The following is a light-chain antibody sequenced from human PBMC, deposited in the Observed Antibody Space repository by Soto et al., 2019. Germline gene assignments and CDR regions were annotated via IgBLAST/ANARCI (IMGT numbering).Light chain of an antibody. CDR1: QSISNY. CDR2: DAS. Sequence: EIVLTQSPATLSLSPCERATLSFSASQSISNYVAWYQQKPGQAPRLLIYDASDRATGIPGRFSGSGSGTDFTLTISSLEPEDFAVYYCQQHSNWPPITFGQGTRLEIK. CDR3: QQHSNWPPIT. V-gene: IGKV3-11*01. J-gene: IGKJ5*01.